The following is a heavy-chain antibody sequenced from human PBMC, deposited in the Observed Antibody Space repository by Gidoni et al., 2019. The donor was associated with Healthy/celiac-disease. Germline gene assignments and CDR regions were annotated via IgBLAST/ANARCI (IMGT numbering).Heavy chain of an antibody. V-gene: IGHV3-7*01. Sequence: EVQLVESGGGLVKPGGSRRLSCAASGFTFSSYWMSWVRQAPGKGLEWVANIKQDGSEKYYVDSVKGRFTISRDNAKNSLYLQMNSLRAEDTAVYYCAREMSRGSYISFDYWGQGTLVTVSS. J-gene: IGHJ4*02. CDR3: AREMSRGSYISFDY. CDR1: GFTFSSYW. D-gene: IGHD1-26*01. CDR2: IKQDGSEK.